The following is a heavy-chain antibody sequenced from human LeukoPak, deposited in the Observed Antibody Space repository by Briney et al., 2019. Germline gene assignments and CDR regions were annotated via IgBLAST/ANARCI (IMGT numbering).Heavy chain of an antibody. D-gene: IGHD3-10*01. CDR1: GYTFTSYY. CDR2: INPSGGST. Sequence: ASVKVSCKASGYTFTSYYMHWVRQAPGQGLEWMGIINPSGGSTSYAQKFQGRVTMTRDTSTSTVYMELSSLRSVDTAVYYCASYMTPAGEGMDVWGQGTTVTVSS. V-gene: IGHV1-46*01. CDR3: ASYMTPAGEGMDV. J-gene: IGHJ6*02.